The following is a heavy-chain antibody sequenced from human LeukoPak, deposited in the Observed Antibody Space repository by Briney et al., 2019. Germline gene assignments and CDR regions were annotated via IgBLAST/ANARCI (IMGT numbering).Heavy chain of an antibody. Sequence: PGRSLRLSCAASGFTVSSYAMSWVRQAPGKGLEWVSAISGSGGSTYYADSVKGRFTISRDNSKNTLYLQVNSLRAEDTAVYYCAKVLSPSYYDFWSGYPLDYWGQGTLVTVSS. D-gene: IGHD3-3*01. CDR2: ISGSGGST. J-gene: IGHJ4*02. CDR3: AKVLSPSYYDFWSGYPLDY. CDR1: GFTVSSYA. V-gene: IGHV3-23*01.